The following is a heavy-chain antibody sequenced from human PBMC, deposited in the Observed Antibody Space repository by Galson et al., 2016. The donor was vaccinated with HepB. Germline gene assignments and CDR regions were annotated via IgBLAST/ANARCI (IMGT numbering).Heavy chain of an antibody. CDR1: GFTFSDNA. J-gene: IGHJ6*02. CDR2: ISFDGTEK. D-gene: IGHD3-16*02. V-gene: IGHV3-30*04. Sequence: SLRLSCADSGFTFSDNAMHWVRQAPGKGLEWVALISFDGTEKYYADSVRGRFTISRDNSKNTLYLQMKSLRADDTAVSYCARDRGDYVWGCSRLVTAYYYGVDVWCQGTTVTVSS. CDR3: ARDRGDYVWGCSRLVTAYYYGVDV.